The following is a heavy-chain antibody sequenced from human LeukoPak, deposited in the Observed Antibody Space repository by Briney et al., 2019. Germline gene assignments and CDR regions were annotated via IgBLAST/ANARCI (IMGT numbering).Heavy chain of an antibody. CDR2: IYYSGST. Sequence: SETLSLTCTVSGGSISSNSYYWGWIRQAPGKGLEWIGSIYYSGSTYYNPSLKSRVTISVDTSKNQFSLNLSSVTAADTAVYYCARGDYGDYHYWGQGALVTVSS. J-gene: IGHJ4*02. D-gene: IGHD4-17*01. V-gene: IGHV4-39*01. CDR1: GGSISSNSYY. CDR3: ARGDYGDYHY.